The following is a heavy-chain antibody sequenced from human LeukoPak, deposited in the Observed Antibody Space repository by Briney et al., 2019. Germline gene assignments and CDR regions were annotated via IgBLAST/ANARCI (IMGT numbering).Heavy chain of an antibody. CDR2: INAGNGNT. J-gene: IGHJ4*02. D-gene: IGHD1-26*01. Sequence: ASVKVSCKASGYSFSTYSITWVRQAPGQRLEWMGWINAGNGNTKYSQKFQGRVTITRDTSASTAYMELSSLRSEDTAVYYCARGWGDGRADYWGQGTLVTVSS. CDR1: GYSFSTYS. V-gene: IGHV1-3*01. CDR3: ARGWGDGRADY.